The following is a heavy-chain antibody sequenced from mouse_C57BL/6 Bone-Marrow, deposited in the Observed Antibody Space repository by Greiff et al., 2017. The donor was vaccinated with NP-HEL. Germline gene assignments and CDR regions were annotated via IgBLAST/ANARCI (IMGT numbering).Heavy chain of an antibody. CDR1: GYTFTSYT. CDR2: INPSSGYT. J-gene: IGHJ1*01. CDR3: ARYYYGNWWYFDV. D-gene: IGHD1-1*01. Sequence: VQLQESGAELARPGASVKMSCKASGYTFTSYTMHWVKQRPGQGLEWIGYINPSSGYTKYKQKFKDKATLTANKSSSTANMQLSSLTSEDSAVYDCARYYYGNWWYFDVWGSGTTVTVSS. V-gene: IGHV1-4*01.